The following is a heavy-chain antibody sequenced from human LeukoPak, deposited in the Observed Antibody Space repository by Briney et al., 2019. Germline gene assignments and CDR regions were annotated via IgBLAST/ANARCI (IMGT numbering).Heavy chain of an antibody. CDR2: INHSGST. D-gene: IGHD3-3*01. Sequence: SETLSLTCAVYGGSFSGYYWSWIRQPPGKGLEWIGEINHSGSTNYNPSLKSRVTISVDTSKNQFSLKLSSVTAADTAVYYCARDMAGEVSGDYDVTFDYWGQGTLVTVS. CDR1: GGSFSGYY. CDR3: ARDMAGEVSGDYDVTFDY. V-gene: IGHV4-34*01. J-gene: IGHJ4*02.